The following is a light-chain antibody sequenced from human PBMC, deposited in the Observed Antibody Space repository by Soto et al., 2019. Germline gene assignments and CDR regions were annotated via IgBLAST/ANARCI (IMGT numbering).Light chain of an antibody. J-gene: IGLJ2*01. Sequence: QSALTQPASVSGSPGQSITISCTGTSSDVGGYNYVSWYQQHPGKAPKLMIYDVSNRPSRVSNRFSGSKSGNTASLTISGLQAEDEADYYCSSYTSSSTAHVVFGGGTKVTVL. CDR3: SSYTSSSTAHVV. V-gene: IGLV2-14*01. CDR1: SSDVGGYNY. CDR2: DVS.